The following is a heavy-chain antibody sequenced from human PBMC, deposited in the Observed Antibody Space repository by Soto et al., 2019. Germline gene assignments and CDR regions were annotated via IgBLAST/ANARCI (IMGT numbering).Heavy chain of an antibody. V-gene: IGHV3-30-3*01. D-gene: IGHD6-25*01. CDR3: ARALRPISYDGMDV. CDR1: GFTFSSYA. CDR2: ISYDGSNK. J-gene: IGHJ6*02. Sequence: QVQLVESGGGVVQPGRSLRLSCAASGFTFSSYAMHWVRQAPGKGLEWVAGISYDGSNKYYADSVKGRFTSSRDNSKNTLYLQMNGLRAEDTAVYYCARALRPISYDGMDVWGQGTTVTVSS.